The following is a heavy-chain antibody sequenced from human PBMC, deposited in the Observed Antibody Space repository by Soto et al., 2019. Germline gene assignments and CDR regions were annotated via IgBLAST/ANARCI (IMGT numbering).Heavy chain of an antibody. CDR2: MNPNNGDK. J-gene: IGHJ5*02. CDR1: GYTFASYN. V-gene: IGHV1-8*01. CDR3: ARGGRYLEWFPWFDP. Sequence: ASVKVSCKASGYTFASYNIYWVRQAKGQRLEWIGWMNPNNGDKGYAQNFLDRVTLTRDTTVRTAFLEISTLTSEDTATYYCARGGRYLEWFPWFDPWGQGTLVTVSS. D-gene: IGHD3-3*01.